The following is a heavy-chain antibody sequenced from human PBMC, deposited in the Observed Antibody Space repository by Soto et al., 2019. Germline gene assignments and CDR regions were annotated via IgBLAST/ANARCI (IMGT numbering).Heavy chain of an antibody. CDR2: ITPFFGTA. V-gene: IGHV1-69*12. Sequence: QVQLVQSGAEVKKPGSSVKVSCKASGGTFSNYAISWVRQAPGQGLEWMGGITPFFGTANYAQKFQGRVTITADESMSTAYTELSRLRSEDTAVYYCAQTLGSAVAGPGRFDLWGRGTLVTVSS. CDR3: AQTLGSAVAGPGRFDL. CDR1: GGTFSNYA. D-gene: IGHD6-19*01. J-gene: IGHJ2*01.